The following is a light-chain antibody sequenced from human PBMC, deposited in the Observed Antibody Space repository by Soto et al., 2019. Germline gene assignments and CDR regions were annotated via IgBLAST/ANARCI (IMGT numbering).Light chain of an antibody. V-gene: IGLV2-23*02. CDR3: CSFGGSGYV. J-gene: IGLJ1*01. CDR1: TSDVGI. Sequence: QSALTQPASVSGSPGQSITISCSGTTSDVGIVSWYQHHPGKPPKLLIHEVTKRPSGVSDRFSGSKSGNSASLTISGLQAEDEADYFCCSFGGSGYVFGTGTKLTVL. CDR2: EVT.